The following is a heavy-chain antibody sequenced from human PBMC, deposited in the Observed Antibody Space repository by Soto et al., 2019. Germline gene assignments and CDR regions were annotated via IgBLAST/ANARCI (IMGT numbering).Heavy chain of an antibody. D-gene: IGHD3-9*01. Sequence: SETLSLTCGVYGGSFRNYYWIWVRQPPGKGLEWIGSIYYSGSTYYNPSLKSRVTISVDTSKNQFSLKLSSVTAADTAVYYCARHVVTISQRTAFDIWGQGTMVTVSS. V-gene: IGHV4-39*01. CDR2: IYYSGST. CDR3: ARHVVTISQRTAFDI. CDR1: GGSFRNYY. J-gene: IGHJ3*02.